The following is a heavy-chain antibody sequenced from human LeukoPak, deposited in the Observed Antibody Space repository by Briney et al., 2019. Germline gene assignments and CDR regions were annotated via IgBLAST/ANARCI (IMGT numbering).Heavy chain of an antibody. Sequence: GGSLRLSCAASGFTFSTYAMNWVRQAPGKGLEWVSSLTSSGSDRYYADSVKGRFTISRDNAKNSLYLQMNSLRAEDTAVYYCAKDYGVAAAGPGGYYGMDVWGQGTTVTVSS. CDR3: AKDYGVAAAGPGGYYGMDV. V-gene: IGHV3-21*01. CDR2: LTSSGSDR. D-gene: IGHD6-13*01. CDR1: GFTFSTYA. J-gene: IGHJ6*02.